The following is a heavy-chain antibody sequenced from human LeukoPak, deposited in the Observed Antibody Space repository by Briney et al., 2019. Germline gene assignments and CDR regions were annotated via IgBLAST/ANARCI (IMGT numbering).Heavy chain of an antibody. V-gene: IGHV1-8*01. CDR1: GYTFTSYD. D-gene: IGHD1-14*01. Sequence: ASVKVSCKASGYTFTSYDINWVRQATGQGLEWMGWMNPNSGNTGYAQKFQGRVTMTRNTSMSTAYMELSSLGSEDTAVYYCARVNRRANAFDIWGQGTMVTVSS. J-gene: IGHJ3*02. CDR3: ARVNRRANAFDI. CDR2: MNPNSGNT.